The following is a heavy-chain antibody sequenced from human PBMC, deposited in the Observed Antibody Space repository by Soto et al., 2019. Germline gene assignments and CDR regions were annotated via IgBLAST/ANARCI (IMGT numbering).Heavy chain of an antibody. CDR3: ARDQVSPAGTVGWHFDY. Sequence: ASVKVSCKASGGTFSSYAISWVRQAPGQGLEWMGGIIPIFGTANYAQKFQGRVTITADESTSTAYMELSSLRSEDTAVYYCARDQVSPAGTVGWHFDYWGQGTLVTVSS. D-gene: IGHD6-19*01. CDR2: IIPIFGTA. CDR1: GGTFSSYA. V-gene: IGHV1-69*13. J-gene: IGHJ4*02.